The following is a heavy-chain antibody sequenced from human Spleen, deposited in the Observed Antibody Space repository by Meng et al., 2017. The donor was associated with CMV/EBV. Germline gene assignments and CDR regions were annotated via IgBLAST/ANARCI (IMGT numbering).Heavy chain of an antibody. CDR3: ARHRGVRGELDQ. CDR1: GYIFSTYW. J-gene: IGHJ4*02. V-gene: IGHV5-51*01. Sequence: GESLKISCKGSGYIFSTYWIGWVRQMPGKGLEWMGIIYPGDSDTRYSPSFQGQVTISADKSISTAYLHWSSLKASDTAMYYCARHRGVRGELDQWGQGTLVTVSS. D-gene: IGHD3-10*01. CDR2: IYPGDSDT.